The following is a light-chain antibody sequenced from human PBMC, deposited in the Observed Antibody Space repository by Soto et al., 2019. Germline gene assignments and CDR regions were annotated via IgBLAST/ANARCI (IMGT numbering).Light chain of an antibody. J-gene: IGKJ1*01. CDR2: NAS. CDR3: QQYNRFSTWT. CDR1: QSISYY. Sequence: DIQMTQSPSTLSASVGDRVTITCRASQSISYYLAWYQKKPGEAPKVLIWNASSLQRGVPSRFSGSGSGTEFTLTISSLQPDDFATYYCQQYNRFSTWTFGQGTKVEIK. V-gene: IGKV1-5*01.